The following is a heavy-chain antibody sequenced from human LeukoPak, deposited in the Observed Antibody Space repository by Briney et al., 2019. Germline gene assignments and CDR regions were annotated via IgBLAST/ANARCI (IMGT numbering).Heavy chain of an antibody. Sequence: PSETLSLTCSVSGVSVSSGSNYWGWIRQPPGKTLEWIGSIYSSGSTYYNPSLKSRVLILIDTAKNHFSLNLSSVTAADTAVYYCARTATLQDAYDFWSGYYTAFDYWGQGTLVTVSS. J-gene: IGHJ4*02. CDR1: GVSVSSGSNY. CDR2: IYSSGST. V-gene: IGHV4-39*07. CDR3: ARTATLQDAYDFWSGYYTAFDY. D-gene: IGHD3-3*01.